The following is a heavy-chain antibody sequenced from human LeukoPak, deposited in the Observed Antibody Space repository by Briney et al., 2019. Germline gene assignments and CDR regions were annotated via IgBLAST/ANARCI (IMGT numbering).Heavy chain of an antibody. Sequence: ASVKVSCKASGYTFTGYYMHWVRQAPGQGLEWMGWINPNSGGTNYAQKFQGRVTMTRDTSISTAYMELSRLRSDDTAVYYCARDRDRYDEILTGSTFDYWGQGTLVTVSS. CDR1: GYTFTGYY. D-gene: IGHD3-9*01. CDR2: INPNSGGT. CDR3: ARDRDRYDEILTGSTFDY. J-gene: IGHJ4*02. V-gene: IGHV1-2*02.